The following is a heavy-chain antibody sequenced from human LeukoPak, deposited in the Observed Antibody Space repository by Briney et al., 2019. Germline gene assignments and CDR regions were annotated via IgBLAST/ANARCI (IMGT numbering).Heavy chain of an antibody. CDR2: IDNSGST. CDR3: ARDNGDY. D-gene: IGHD2-8*01. CDR1: GVSISSGGYS. Sequence: SQTLSLTCAVSGVSISSGGYSWSWIRQPPGKGLEWIGYIDNSGSTYYNPSLKSRVTISVDTSKNQFSLKLSSVTAADTAVYYCARDNGDYWGQGTLVTVSS. V-gene: IGHV4-30-4*07. J-gene: IGHJ4*02.